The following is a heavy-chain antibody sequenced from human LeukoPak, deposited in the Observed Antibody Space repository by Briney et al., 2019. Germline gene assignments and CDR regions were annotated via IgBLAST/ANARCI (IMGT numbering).Heavy chain of an antibody. CDR2: ISYDGSNK. CDR1: GFTFSSYA. D-gene: IGHD5-12*01. V-gene: IGHV3-30*04. CDR3: ARLPRGGMATINDY. J-gene: IGHJ4*02. Sequence: GGSLRLSCAASGFTFSSYAMHWVRQAPGKGLEWVAVISYDGSNKYYADSVKGRFTISRDNSKNTLYLQMNSLRAEDTAVYYCARLPRGGMATINDYWGQGTLVTVSS.